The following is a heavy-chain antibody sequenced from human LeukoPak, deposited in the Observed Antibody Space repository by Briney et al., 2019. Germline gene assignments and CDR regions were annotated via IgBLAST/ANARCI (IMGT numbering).Heavy chain of an antibody. Sequence: GGSLRLSCAASGFTFGSYSMNWVRQAPGKGLEWVSSTSSSSSYIYYADSVKGRFTISRDNAKNSLYLQMNSLRAEDTAVYYCARDPRQEYSSSRGGWFDPWGQGTLVTVSS. V-gene: IGHV3-21*01. D-gene: IGHD6-6*01. CDR2: TSSSSSYI. CDR3: ARDPRQEYSSSRGGWFDP. CDR1: GFTFGSYS. J-gene: IGHJ5*02.